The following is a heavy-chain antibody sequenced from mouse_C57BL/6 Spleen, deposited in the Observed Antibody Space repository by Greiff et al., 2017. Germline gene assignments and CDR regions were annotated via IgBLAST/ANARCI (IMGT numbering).Heavy chain of an antibody. V-gene: IGHV1-61*01. Sequence: VQLQQPGAELVRPGSSVKLSCKASGYTFTSYWMDWVKQRPGQGLEWIGNIYPSDSETHYNQKFKDKATLTVDKSSSTAYMQLSSLTSEDSAVYYCARGGGYYGYFDYWGQGTTLTVSS. CDR3: ARGGGYYGYFDY. J-gene: IGHJ2*01. CDR2: IYPSDSET. CDR1: GYTFTSYW. D-gene: IGHD1-1*01.